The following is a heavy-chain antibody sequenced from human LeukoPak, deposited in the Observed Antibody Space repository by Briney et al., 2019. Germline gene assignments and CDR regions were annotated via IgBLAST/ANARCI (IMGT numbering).Heavy chain of an antibody. Sequence: GRSLRLSCAASGFTFDDYAMRWVRQAPGKGLEWVSGISWNSGSIGYADSVKGRFTISRDNAKNSLYLQMNSLRAEDTALYYCAKDRYSSSSGSDDAFDIWGQGTMVTVSS. J-gene: IGHJ3*02. CDR3: AKDRYSSSSGSDDAFDI. CDR2: ISWNSGSI. D-gene: IGHD6-6*01. CDR1: GFTFDDYA. V-gene: IGHV3-9*01.